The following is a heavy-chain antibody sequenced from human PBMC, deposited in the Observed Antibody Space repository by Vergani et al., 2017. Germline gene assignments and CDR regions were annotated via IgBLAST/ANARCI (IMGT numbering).Heavy chain of an antibody. CDR3: ARLYGRDSSGSKYFDY. CDR1: GYSFTNYW. J-gene: IGHJ4*02. D-gene: IGHD3-22*01. V-gene: IGHV5-51*01. CDR2: IHPADSDT. Sequence: EVQLVQSGAEVKKPGEFLKTSCQISGYSFTNYWIGWVRQMPGKGLEWMGIIHPADSDTRYSPSFQGQVTISVDKSISTAYLQRSSLRASDSAMYYCARLYGRDSSGSKYFDYWGQGTLVTVSS.